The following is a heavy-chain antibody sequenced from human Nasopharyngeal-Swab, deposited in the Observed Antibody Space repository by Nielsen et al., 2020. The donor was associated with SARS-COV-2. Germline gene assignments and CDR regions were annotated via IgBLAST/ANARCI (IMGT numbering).Heavy chain of an antibody. V-gene: IGHV3-23*01. D-gene: IGHD1-26*01. J-gene: IGHJ4*02. CDR1: GFTFSSYA. Sequence: GESLKISCAASGFTFSSYAMSWVRQVPGKGLEWVSGISGSGDNRYYAASVKGRFTISRDNSKNTLYLQMNSLRAEDTAVYYCAKEGIVGCSPLLVCFDCWGQGTLVTVSS. CDR2: ISGSGDNR. CDR3: AKEGIVGCSPLLVCFDC.